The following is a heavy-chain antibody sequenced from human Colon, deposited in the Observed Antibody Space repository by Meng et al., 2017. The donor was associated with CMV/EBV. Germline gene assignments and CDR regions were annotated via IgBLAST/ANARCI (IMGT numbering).Heavy chain of an antibody. Sequence: EVALGDAGGCLVQPGGSLRLSCGAIGLTFTNYWMHWVRQGPGKGPVWVSRISSDGGTTSYAESVKGRFTSYRDNAKKTLYLQMNSLRVEDTGVYYCARGVGESLGWEMGYWGQGTLVTVSS. CDR2: ISSDGGTT. CDR3: ARGVGESLGWEMGY. CDR1: GLTFTNYW. J-gene: IGHJ4*02. D-gene: IGHD1-26*01. V-gene: IGHV3-74*01.